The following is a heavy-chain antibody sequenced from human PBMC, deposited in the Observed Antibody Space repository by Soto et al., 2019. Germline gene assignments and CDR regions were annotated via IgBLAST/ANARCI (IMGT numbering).Heavy chain of an antibody. J-gene: IGHJ4*02. CDR2: IYYSGST. CDR1: GGSISSYY. CDR3: ARDLGYETHFDY. V-gene: IGHV4-59*01. D-gene: IGHD6-13*01. Sequence: NPSETLSLTCTVSGGSISSYYWSWIRQPPGKGLEWIGYIYYSGSTNYIPSLKSRVTISVDTSKNQFSLKLSSVTAADTAVYYCARDLGYETHFDYWGQGTLVTVSS.